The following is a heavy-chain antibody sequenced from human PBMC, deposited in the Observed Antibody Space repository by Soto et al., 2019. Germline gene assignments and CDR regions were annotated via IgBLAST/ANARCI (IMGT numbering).Heavy chain of an antibody. Sequence: EVQLLEAGGGLGQPGGSLVLSCAASRFTFSSYAMSWVHQAPGKGLEWVSSISGGGNDAYYADSVKGRFTISRDNSQNTLYLQMSSLRADDTAVYYCARSLFLASTDTEPFDYWGQGALVTVSS. CDR2: ISGGGNDA. CDR1: RFTFSSYA. D-gene: IGHD3-3*02. CDR3: ARSLFLASTDTEPFDY. V-gene: IGHV3-23*01. J-gene: IGHJ4*02.